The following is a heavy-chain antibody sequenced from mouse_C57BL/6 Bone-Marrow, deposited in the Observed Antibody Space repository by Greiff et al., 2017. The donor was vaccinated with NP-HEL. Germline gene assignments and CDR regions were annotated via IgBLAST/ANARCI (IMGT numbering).Heavy chain of an antibody. CDR2: IYPGDGDT. CDR1: GYAFSSSW. J-gene: IGHJ3*01. CDR3: AARHYGSSLAY. Sequence: VQLQQSGPELVKPGASVKISCKASGYAFSSSWMNWVKQRPGKGLEWIGRIYPGDGDTNYNGKFKGKATLTADKSSSTAYMQLSSLTSEDSAVYFCAARHYGSSLAYWGQGTLVTVSA. D-gene: IGHD1-1*01. V-gene: IGHV1-82*01.